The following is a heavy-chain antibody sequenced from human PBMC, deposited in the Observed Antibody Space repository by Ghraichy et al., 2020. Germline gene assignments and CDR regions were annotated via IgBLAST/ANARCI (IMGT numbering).Heavy chain of an antibody. CDR1: GGSISSSSYY. J-gene: IGHJ6*02. D-gene: IGHD5-18*01. Sequence: SETLSLTCTVSGGSISSSSYYWGWIRQPPGKGREWIGSIYYSGSTYYNPSLKSRVTISVDTSKNQFSRKLSSVTAADTAVYYCAGDVDSGYSYGFYYYGMDVWGQGTTVTVSS. V-gene: IGHV4-39*07. CDR3: AGDVDSGYSYGFYYYGMDV. CDR2: IYYSGST.